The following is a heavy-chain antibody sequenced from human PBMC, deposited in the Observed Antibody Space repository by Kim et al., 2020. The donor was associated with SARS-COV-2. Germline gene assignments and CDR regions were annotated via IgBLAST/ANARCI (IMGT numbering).Heavy chain of an antibody. D-gene: IGHD1-1*01. Sequence: GGSLRLSCAASGFTFSGSAMHWVRQASGKGLEWVGRIRSKANSYATAYAASVKGRFSISRDDSKNTAYLQMNSLKTEDTAVYYCTSVPGTTLAVRDAFDIWGQGTIVTVSS. V-gene: IGHV3-73*01. J-gene: IGHJ3*02. CDR2: IRSKANSYAT. CDR3: TSVPGTTLAVRDAFDI. CDR1: GFTFSGSA.